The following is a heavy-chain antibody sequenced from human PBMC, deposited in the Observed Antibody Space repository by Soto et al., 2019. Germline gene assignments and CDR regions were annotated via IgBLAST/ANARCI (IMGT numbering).Heavy chain of an antibody. J-gene: IGHJ4*02. CDR2: IYPSDSDT. CDR3: ARGGVSTRTFDY. Sequence: GESPKISCKGSGYNFAGYWIAWVRQMPGKGLELMGIIYPSDSDTRYRPSFQGQVTISADKSISSAYLQWSSLRASDTAMYYCARGGVSTRTFDYWGQGTPVTVLL. CDR1: GYNFAGYW. V-gene: IGHV5-51*01. D-gene: IGHD3-3*01.